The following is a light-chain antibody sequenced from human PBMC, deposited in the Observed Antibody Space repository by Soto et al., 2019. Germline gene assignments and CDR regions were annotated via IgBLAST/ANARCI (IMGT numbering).Light chain of an antibody. CDR1: QSVSSTY. CDR2: GAS. CDR3: QQYGRSPLT. Sequence: EIVLTQSPGTLSLSPGERATVSCRASQSVSSTYLAWYQQKPGQAPRLLIYGASSRATGIPDRFSGSGSGTAFTLTISGLEPEDFAVYYCQQYGRSPLTFGGGTKVEIK. V-gene: IGKV3-20*01. J-gene: IGKJ4*01.